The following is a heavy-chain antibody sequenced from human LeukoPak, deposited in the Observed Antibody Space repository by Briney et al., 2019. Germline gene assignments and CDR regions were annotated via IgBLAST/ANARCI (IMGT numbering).Heavy chain of an antibody. CDR1: CYNISSYG. Sequence: ASFKVSCKASCYNISSYGINWLRQAPGQGLEWMVWINVYDGATNYAQKFQGRLTMTTDTSTTTGSMELRSLTSDDTAVYYCARDYYDNPGYQYFHYWGQGTLVTVSS. CDR3: ARDYYDNPGYQYFHY. D-gene: IGHD3-22*01. V-gene: IGHV1-18*01. CDR2: INVYDGAT. J-gene: IGHJ1*01.